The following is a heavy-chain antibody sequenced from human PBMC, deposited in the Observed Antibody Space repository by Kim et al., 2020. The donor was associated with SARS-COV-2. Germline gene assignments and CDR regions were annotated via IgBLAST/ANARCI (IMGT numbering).Heavy chain of an antibody. V-gene: IGHV6-1*01. CDR1: GDSVSSNSAA. CDR3: ARARREWLEYYYYGMDV. D-gene: IGHD6-19*01. J-gene: IGHJ6*02. Sequence: SQTLSLTCAISGDSVSSNSAAWNWIRQSPSRGLEWLGRTYYRSKWYNDYAVSVKSRITINPDTSKNQFSPQLNSVTPEDTAVYYCARARREWLEYYYYGMDVWGQGTTVTVSS. CDR2: TYYRSKWYN.